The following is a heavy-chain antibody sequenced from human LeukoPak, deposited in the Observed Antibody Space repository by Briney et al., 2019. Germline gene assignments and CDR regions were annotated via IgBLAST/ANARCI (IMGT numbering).Heavy chain of an antibody. CDR1: GFTFSNYA. Sequence: PGGSLRLSCAASGFTFSNYAMNWVRQAPGKGLEWVSAISGSGGSTYYADSVKGRFTISRDNSKYTLYLQMNSLRAEDTAVYYCAKVRDSSSSPFDYWGQGALVTVSS. CDR3: AKVRDSSSSPFDY. V-gene: IGHV3-23*01. J-gene: IGHJ4*02. CDR2: ISGSGGST. D-gene: IGHD6-13*01.